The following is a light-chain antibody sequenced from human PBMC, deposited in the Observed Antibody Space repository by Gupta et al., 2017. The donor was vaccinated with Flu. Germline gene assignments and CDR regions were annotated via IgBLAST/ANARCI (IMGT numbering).Light chain of an antibody. Sequence: DIAMTQTPLSLPLTPGEPASITCRSSQSLLDSDDGNTYLDWYLQKPGQSPQLLIYTLSYRDSGVTDRFSGSGSGTDFTLKISSVEAEDVGVYYCMQPIEFPLYSFGQGTKLEIK. J-gene: IGKJ2*03. CDR2: TLS. V-gene: IGKV2-40*01. CDR1: QSLLDSDDGNTY. CDR3: MQPIEFPLYS.